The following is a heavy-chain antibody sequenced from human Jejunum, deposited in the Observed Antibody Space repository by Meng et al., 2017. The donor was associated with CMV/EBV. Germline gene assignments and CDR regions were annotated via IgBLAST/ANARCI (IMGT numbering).Heavy chain of an antibody. J-gene: IGHJ4*02. V-gene: IGHV3-23*01. CDR2: ISVSGGTT. CDR1: FNFNNYA. Sequence: FNFNNYALNWVRQAPGKGLEWVSTISVSGGTTYYADSVRGRFTVSRDNSRRTLYLQMGGLRAEDTALYYCAKGMYYHDSSGYRLFDSWGQGTLVTVSS. CDR3: AKGMYYHDSSGYRLFDS. D-gene: IGHD3-22*01.